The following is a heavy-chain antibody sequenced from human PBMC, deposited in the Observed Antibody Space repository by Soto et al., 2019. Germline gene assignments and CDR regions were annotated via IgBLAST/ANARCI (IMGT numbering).Heavy chain of an antibody. J-gene: IGHJ6*02. D-gene: IGHD3-10*01. CDR1: GGSISNSY. Sequence: SETLSLTCTVSGGSISNSYWSWIRQSPEKGLEWIGYIYSSGSTNYNPSLNSRVTISVDTSKNQFSLKLSSLSAADTAVYYCARHSPPFLYGSGLRDVWGQGTTVIVSS. CDR3: ARHSPPFLYGSGLRDV. CDR2: IYSSGST. V-gene: IGHV4-59*08.